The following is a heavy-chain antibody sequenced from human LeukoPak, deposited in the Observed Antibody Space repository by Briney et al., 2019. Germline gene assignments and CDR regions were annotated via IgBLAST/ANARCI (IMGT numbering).Heavy chain of an antibody. CDR2: INTNTGNP. CDR3: ARQGARTGVVHMNWYFDL. Sequence: ASVKVSCKASGYTFTSYAMNWVRQAPGQGLEWMGWINTNTGNPTYAQGFTGRFVFSLDTSVSTAYLQISSLKAEDTAVYYCARQGARTGVVHMNWYFDLWGRGTLVTVSS. J-gene: IGHJ2*01. CDR1: GYTFTSYA. V-gene: IGHV7-4-1*02. D-gene: IGHD3-3*01.